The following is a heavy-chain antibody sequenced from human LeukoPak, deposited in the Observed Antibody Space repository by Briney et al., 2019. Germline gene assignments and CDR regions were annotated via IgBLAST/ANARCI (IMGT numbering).Heavy chain of an antibody. CDR1: GGSLSSYY. CDR2: IYYSGST. J-gene: IGHJ4*02. CDR3: ARVRAVAGFLIDY. V-gene: IGHV4-59*01. Sequence: SETLSLTCTVSGGSLSSYYWSWIRQPPGKGLEWIGYIYYSGSTNYNPSLKSRVTISVDTSKNQFSLKLSSVTAADTAVYYCARVRAVAGFLIDYWGQGTLVTVSS. D-gene: IGHD6-19*01.